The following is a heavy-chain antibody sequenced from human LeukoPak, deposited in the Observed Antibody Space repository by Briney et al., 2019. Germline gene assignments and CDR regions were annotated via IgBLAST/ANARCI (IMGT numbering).Heavy chain of an antibody. D-gene: IGHD3-10*01. Sequence: GGSLRLSCAASGFTFSSYSMNWDRQAPGKGLEWVSSISSSSSYIYYADSVKGRFTISRDNAKNSLYLQMNSLRAEDTAVYYCAREVAYYYGSGSFHHYGMDVWGKGTTVTVSS. V-gene: IGHV3-21*01. CDR1: GFTFSSYS. CDR2: ISSSSSYI. CDR3: AREVAYYYGSGSFHHYGMDV. J-gene: IGHJ6*04.